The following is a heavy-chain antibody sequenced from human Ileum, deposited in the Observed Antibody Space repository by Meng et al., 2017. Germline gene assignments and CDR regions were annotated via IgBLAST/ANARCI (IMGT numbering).Heavy chain of an antibody. CDR2: INNDGSDT. J-gene: IGHJ4*02. Sequence: VQLVESGGGLVRPGGSLRLSCAASGFTFSSYWMHWVRQAPGKGLVWVSGINNDGSDTNYADSVQGRFTISRDNAKSTLYLEMNSLRAEDAAVYYCARDWDWVVWDYWGQGTLVTVSS. V-gene: IGHV3-74*01. CDR3: ARDWDWVVWDY. CDR1: GFTFSSYW. D-gene: IGHD3/OR15-3a*01.